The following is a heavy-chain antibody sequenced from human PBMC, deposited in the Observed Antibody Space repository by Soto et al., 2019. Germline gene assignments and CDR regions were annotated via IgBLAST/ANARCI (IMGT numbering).Heavy chain of an antibody. J-gene: IGHJ4*02. CDR3: AREDSVAVAVLDY. CDR2: LSSSGNTI. CDR1: KFTFSNYE. Sequence: EVQLVESGGGLGQPGGSLRLSCVASKFTFSNYEMNWVRQAPGKGLEGVAYLSSSGNTIFYADSVKGRFTISRDNAKKSLYLQMNSLRAEDTAVYYCAREDSVAVAVLDYWGQGTLVTVSS. V-gene: IGHV3-48*03. D-gene: IGHD6-19*01.